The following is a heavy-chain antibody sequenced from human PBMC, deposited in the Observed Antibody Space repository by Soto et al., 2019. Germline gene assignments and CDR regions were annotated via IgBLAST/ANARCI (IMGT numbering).Heavy chain of an antibody. D-gene: IGHD3-9*01. CDR1: GGSFSGYY. CDR2: INHSGST. V-gene: IGHV4-34*01. CDR3: ARDTFGSVYYDVSTTYYTFLDP. J-gene: IGHJ5*02. Sequence: SETLSLTCAVYGGSFSGYYWSWIRQPPGKGLEWIGEINHSGSTNYNPSLKSRVTISVDTSKNQFSLKLSSVTAADTAVYYCARDTFGSVYYDVSTTYYTFLDPWGQGALVTVSS.